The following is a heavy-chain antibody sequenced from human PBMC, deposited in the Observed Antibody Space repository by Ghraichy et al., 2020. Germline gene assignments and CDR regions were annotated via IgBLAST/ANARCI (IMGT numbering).Heavy chain of an antibody. J-gene: IGHJ4*02. CDR1: GFTFSSYS. CDR2: ISSNSRTT. V-gene: IGHV3-48*02. CDR3: ARDRDDNYRYTCDS. Sequence: GGSLRLSCAASGFTFSSYSMNWVRQAPGKGLEWVSYISSNSRTTYYADSVKGRFTISRDNAKNSLYLQMHSLRDEDTAVYYCARDRDDNYRYTCDSWGQRTLVTLSS. D-gene: IGHD3-16*02.